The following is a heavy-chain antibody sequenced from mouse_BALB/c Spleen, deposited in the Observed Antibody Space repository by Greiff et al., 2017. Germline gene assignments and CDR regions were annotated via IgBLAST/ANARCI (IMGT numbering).Heavy chain of an antibody. CDR3: ASAIYYDYDGFAY. CDR2: ISSGGGNT. CDR1: GFTFSSYT. Sequence: EVKLMESGGGLVKPGGSLKLSCAASGFTFSSYTMSWVRQTPEKRLEWVATISSGGGNTYYPDSVKGRFTISRDNAKNNLYLQMSSLRSEDTALYYCASAIYYDYDGFAYWGQGTLVTVSA. D-gene: IGHD2-4*01. V-gene: IGHV5-9*03. J-gene: IGHJ3*01.